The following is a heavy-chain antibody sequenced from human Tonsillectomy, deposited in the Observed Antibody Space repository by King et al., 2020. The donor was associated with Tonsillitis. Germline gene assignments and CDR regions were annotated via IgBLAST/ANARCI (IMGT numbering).Heavy chain of an antibody. CDR3: ARAWGQGSRGITGDY. D-gene: IGHD3-10*01. Sequence: VQLVESGGGVVQPGRSLRLYCAASGFTFSSYAMHWVRQAPGKGLEWVAVISYDGSNTYYADSVKGRLTISRDNAKNTLYLQMNSLRDDDTAMYYCARAWGQGSRGITGDYWGQGTLVTVSS. CDR1: GFTFSSYA. J-gene: IGHJ4*02. V-gene: IGHV3-30*04. CDR2: ISYDGSNT.